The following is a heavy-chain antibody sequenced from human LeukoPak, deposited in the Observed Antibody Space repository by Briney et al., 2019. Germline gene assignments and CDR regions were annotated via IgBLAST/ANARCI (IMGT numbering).Heavy chain of an antibody. J-gene: IGHJ5*02. CDR2: INPSGGST. Sequence: GASVKVSCKASGYTFTSYYMHWVRQAPGQGLEWMGIINPSGGSTSYAQKFQGRVTMTRDTSTSTVYMELSSLRSEDTAVYYCARAGTGPKGHNWFDPWGQGTLVTVSS. CDR1: GYTFTSYY. D-gene: IGHD3/OR15-3a*01. CDR3: ARAGTGPKGHNWFDP. V-gene: IGHV1-46*01.